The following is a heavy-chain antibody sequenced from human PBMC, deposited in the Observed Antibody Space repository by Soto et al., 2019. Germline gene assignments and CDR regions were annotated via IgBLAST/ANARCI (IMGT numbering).Heavy chain of an antibody. CDR1: GYTFTSDG. J-gene: IGHJ3*02. V-gene: IGHV1-18*01. CDR3: ARDTLYYDILTGDAFDI. D-gene: IGHD3-9*01. Sequence: GASVKVSCKASGYTFTSDGISWVRQAPGQGLEWMGWISAYNGNTNYAQKLQGRVTMTTDTSTSTAYMELRSLRSDDTAVYYCARDTLYYDILTGDAFDIWGQGTMVTVSS. CDR2: ISAYNGNT.